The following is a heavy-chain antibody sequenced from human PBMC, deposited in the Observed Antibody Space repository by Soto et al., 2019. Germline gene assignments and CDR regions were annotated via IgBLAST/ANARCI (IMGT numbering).Heavy chain of an antibody. V-gene: IGHV3-30*18. J-gene: IGHJ4*02. CDR3: AKNLLTYSYDSSGSDY. Sequence: GGSLRLSCAASGFTFSSYGMHWVRQAPGKGLEWVAVISYDGSNKYYADSVKGRFTISRDNSKNTLYLQMNSLRAEDTAVYYCAKNLLTYSYDSSGSDYWGQGTLVTVSS. CDR1: GFTFSSYG. D-gene: IGHD3-22*01. CDR2: ISYDGSNK.